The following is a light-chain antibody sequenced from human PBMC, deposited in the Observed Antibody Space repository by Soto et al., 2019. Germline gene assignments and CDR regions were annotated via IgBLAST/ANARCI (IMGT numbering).Light chain of an antibody. Sequence: EIVMTQSPATLSLSPGERATLSCRASQSVSSYLAWYQQKPGQAPRLLIYGASSRATGIPDRFSGSGSGTDFTLTISRLEPEDFAVYYCQQYKPPTFGQGTKVDIK. J-gene: IGKJ1*01. CDR2: GAS. V-gene: IGKV3-20*01. CDR3: QQYKPPT. CDR1: QSVSSY.